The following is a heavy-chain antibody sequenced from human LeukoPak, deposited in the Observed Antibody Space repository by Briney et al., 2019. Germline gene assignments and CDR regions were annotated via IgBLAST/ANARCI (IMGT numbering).Heavy chain of an antibody. Sequence: ASVKVSCKASGYTFTGYYMHWVRQAPGQGLEWMGRINPNSGGTNYAQKFQGRVTMTRDTSISTAYMELSRLRSEDTAVYYCARGWAYSSSWYTYNWFDPWGQGTLVTVSS. CDR3: ARGWAYSSSWYTYNWFDP. CDR1: GYTFTGYY. D-gene: IGHD6-13*01. V-gene: IGHV1-2*06. CDR2: INPNSGGT. J-gene: IGHJ5*02.